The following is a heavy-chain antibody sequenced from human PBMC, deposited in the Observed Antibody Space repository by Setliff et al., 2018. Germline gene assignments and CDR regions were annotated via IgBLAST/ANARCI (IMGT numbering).Heavy chain of an antibody. J-gene: IGHJ1*01. CDR3: ASSSGWIPWIQH. D-gene: IGHD3-10*01. V-gene: IGHV3-9*01. CDR1: GFTFDDYP. CDR2: ISDNSGRI. Sequence: PGGSLRLSCAASGFTFDDYPMHWVRQAPGKGLEWVSGISDNSGRIAYADSVKGRFTISRDNAKNSLFLQMHNLRTEDTALYYCASSSGWIPWIQHWGPGTLVTVSS.